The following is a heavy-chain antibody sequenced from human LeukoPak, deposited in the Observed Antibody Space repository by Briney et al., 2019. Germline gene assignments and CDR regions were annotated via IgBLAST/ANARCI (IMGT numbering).Heavy chain of an antibody. CDR1: GGSFSSYY. CDR2: IHSSGNI. CDR3: AGQRDNLSWFDP. J-gene: IGHJ5*02. Sequence: SETLSLTCAVYGGSFSSYYWSWIRQPAGKGLEWIGRIHSSGNINYNASLKSRLSMSVDSSKNQFTLRLSSMTAADTAVYYCAGQRDNLSWFDPWGQGTLVTVSS. D-gene: IGHD1-1*01. V-gene: IGHV4-59*10.